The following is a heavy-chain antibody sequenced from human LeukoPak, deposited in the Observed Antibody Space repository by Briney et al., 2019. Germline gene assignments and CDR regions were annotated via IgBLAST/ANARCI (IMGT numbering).Heavy chain of an antibody. CDR1: GFTFSNYW. CDR3: ARGITMAN. CDR2: IKQDGSER. J-gene: IGHJ4*02. V-gene: IGHV3-7*04. D-gene: IGHD3-10*01. Sequence: PGGSLRLSCAASGFTFSNYWMTWVRQAPGKGLEWMANIKQDGSERDYVDSVKGRFTISRDDAKNSLYLQMNSLRAEDTAVYYCARGITMANWGQGTLVTVCS.